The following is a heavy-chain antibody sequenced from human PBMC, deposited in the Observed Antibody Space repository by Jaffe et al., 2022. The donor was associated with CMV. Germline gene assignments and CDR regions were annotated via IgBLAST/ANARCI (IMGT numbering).Heavy chain of an antibody. Sequence: QVQLVQSGAEVKKPGSSVKVSCKASGGTFSSYAISWVRQAPGQGLEWMGGIIPIFGTANYAQKFQGRVTITADESTSTAYMELSSLRSEDTAVYYCARQNGSGSYLYEVYYYGMDVWGQGTTVTVSS. D-gene: IGHD3-10*01. J-gene: IGHJ6*02. V-gene: IGHV1-69*01. CDR1: GGTFSSYA. CDR2: IIPIFGTA. CDR3: ARQNGSGSYLYEVYYYGMDV.